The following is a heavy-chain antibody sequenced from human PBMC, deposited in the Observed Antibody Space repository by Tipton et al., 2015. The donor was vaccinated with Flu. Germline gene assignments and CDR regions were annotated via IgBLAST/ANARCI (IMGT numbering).Heavy chain of an antibody. CDR2: MKPSSGNV. D-gene: IGHD6-19*01. CDR1: GYTFTSYD. Sequence: QLVQSGAEVKKPGASVKVSCETSGYTFTSYDINWARQATGQGPEWMGWMKPSSGNVGYAQKFQGSVTLTRSTSISTAYMVLSGLTSDDTAVYYCATGRSSGWVWGQGTLVSVSS. CDR3: ATGRSSGWV. J-gene: IGHJ4*02. V-gene: IGHV1-8*01.